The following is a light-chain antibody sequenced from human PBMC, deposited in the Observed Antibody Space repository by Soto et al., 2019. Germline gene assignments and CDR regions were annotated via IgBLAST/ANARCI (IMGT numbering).Light chain of an antibody. V-gene: IGLV2-23*01. Sequence: QSVLTQPASVSGSPGQSSTISCTGTSSDVGSYNLVSWYQQHPGKAPKLMIYEGSKRPSGVSNRFSGSKSGNTASLTISGLQAEDEADYYCCSYAGSSLVFGGGTQLTVL. J-gene: IGLJ2*01. CDR1: SSDVGSYNL. CDR2: EGS. CDR3: CSYAGSSLV.